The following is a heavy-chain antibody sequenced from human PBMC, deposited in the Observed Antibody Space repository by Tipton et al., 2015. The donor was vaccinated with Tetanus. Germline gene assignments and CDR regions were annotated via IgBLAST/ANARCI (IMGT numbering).Heavy chain of an antibody. Sequence: SLRLSCAASGFTFSSYAMSWVRQAPGKGLEWVSAISGSGGSTYYADSVKGRFTISRDNSKNTLYLQMNSLRAEDTAVYYCAKGRGDLSIVVVVAATMGGPLGYWGQGTLVTVSS. CDR2: ISGSGGST. CDR3: AKGRGDLSIVVVVAATMGGPLGY. D-gene: IGHD2-15*01. CDR1: GFTFSSYA. V-gene: IGHV3-23*01. J-gene: IGHJ4*02.